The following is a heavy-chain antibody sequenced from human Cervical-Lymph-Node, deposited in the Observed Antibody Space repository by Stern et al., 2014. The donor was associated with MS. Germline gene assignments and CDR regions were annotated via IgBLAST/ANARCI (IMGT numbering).Heavy chain of an antibody. Sequence: EVQLLESGGGLVQPGGSLRLSCAASGFTLSTYAFSWVRQAPGKGLEWVSSISDSGVYTYYADSVKGRFTISKDNSKSMLYLEMQSLRAEYTAVYHCAKDLGRGVVVVPLYGLDVWGQGTTVTVSS. CDR1: GFTLSTYA. J-gene: IGHJ6*02. D-gene: IGHD2-2*01. CDR2: ISDSGVYT. V-gene: IGHV3-23*01. CDR3: AKDLGRGVVVVPLYGLDV.